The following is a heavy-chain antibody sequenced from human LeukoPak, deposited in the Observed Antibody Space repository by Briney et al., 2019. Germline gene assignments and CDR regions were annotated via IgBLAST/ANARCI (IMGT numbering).Heavy chain of an antibody. CDR2: IYYSGDT. CDR3: ARRIANRNWFDP. Sequence: SETLSLTCTVSGGSITSSSHYWGWIRQPPGKGLEWIDSIYYSGDTYYNPSLKSRVTISVDTSNNQFSLMLSSVTAADTAVYYCARRIANRNWFDPWGQGTLVTVSS. CDR1: GGSITSSSHY. J-gene: IGHJ5*02. V-gene: IGHV4-39*01. D-gene: IGHD1/OR15-1a*01.